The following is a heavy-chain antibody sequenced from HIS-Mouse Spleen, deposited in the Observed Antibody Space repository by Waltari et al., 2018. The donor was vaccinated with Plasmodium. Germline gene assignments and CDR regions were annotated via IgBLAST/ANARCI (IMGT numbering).Heavy chain of an antibody. D-gene: IGHD6-19*01. CDR3: ARGSAGDAFDI. J-gene: IGHJ3*02. Sequence: QVQLVQSGAEVKKPGASVKVSCKASGYTFTSYGISWVRQAPGQGLEWMGWISPYNGTTTFAPKLQGRDTMTTGTSTSTAYMELRSLRSDDTAVYYCARGSAGDAFDIWGQGTMVTVSS. CDR1: GYTFTSYG. CDR2: ISPYNGTT. V-gene: IGHV1-18*01.